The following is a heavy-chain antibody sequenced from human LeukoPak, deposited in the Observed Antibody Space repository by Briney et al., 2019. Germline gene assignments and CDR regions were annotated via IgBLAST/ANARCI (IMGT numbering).Heavy chain of an antibody. CDR2: IYYSGTT. CDR1: GGSISNYY. D-gene: IGHD1-14*01. J-gene: IGHJ4*02. Sequence: SETLSLTCTVSGGSISNYYWSWIRQPPGKGLEWIGYIYYSGTTNYNPSLKSRVTISVDTSKNQFSLKLNSVTAADTAVYYCASLTGNWGQGTLVTVSS. CDR3: ASLTGN. V-gene: IGHV4-59*01.